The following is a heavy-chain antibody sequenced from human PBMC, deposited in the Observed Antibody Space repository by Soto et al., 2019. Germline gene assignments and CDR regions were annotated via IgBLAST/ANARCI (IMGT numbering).Heavy chain of an antibody. J-gene: IGHJ6*02. CDR1: GFTFNIYG. Sequence: GSLRLSCAASGFTFNIYGMHWVRQAPGKGLEWVAIIWFDGSNEYYADSVKGRFTISRDNSKNTLYLQITDLRAEDTAIYYCVRGHTVGGIDVWGQGTTVTVSS. V-gene: IGHV3-33*01. CDR3: VRGHTVGGIDV. CDR2: IWFDGSNE. D-gene: IGHD4-17*01.